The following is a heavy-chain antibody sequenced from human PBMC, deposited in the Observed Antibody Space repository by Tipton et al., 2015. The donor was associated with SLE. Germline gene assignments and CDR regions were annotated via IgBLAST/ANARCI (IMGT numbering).Heavy chain of an antibody. CDR3: ARDLSTTAFEGSYFDY. CDR1: GFTFDTYW. Sequence: GSLRLSCVASGFTFDTYWMTWVRQAPGKGPEGVANIKQDGSEKYYVGSVKGRFTISRNNTKNSLYLEMNDLRVEDTAVYYCARDLSTTAFEGSYFDYWGQGTLVTVSS. CDR2: IKQDGSEK. D-gene: IGHD4-11*01. J-gene: IGHJ4*02. V-gene: IGHV3-7*01.